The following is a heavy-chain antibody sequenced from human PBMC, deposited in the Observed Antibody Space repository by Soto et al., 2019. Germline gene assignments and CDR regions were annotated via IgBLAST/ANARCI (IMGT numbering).Heavy chain of an antibody. D-gene: IGHD3-10*02. Sequence: SETLSLTCTVSDGSIGSDYWSWIRQPPGKGLEWLGNIDYFGNTNYNPSLKSRVTMSIDTSKNRFSLKLASVTTADTAVYYCARMFDNYVNGNWFDPWGQGTLVTVSS. J-gene: IGHJ5*02. CDR3: ARMFDNYVNGNWFDP. V-gene: IGHV4-59*01. CDR1: DGSIGSDY. CDR2: IDYFGNT.